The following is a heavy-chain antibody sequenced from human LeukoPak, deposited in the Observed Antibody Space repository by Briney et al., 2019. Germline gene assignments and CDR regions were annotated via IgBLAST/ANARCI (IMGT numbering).Heavy chain of an antibody. CDR1: GFTFDSYS. J-gene: IGHJ4*02. CDR3: ARGDRNKVTY. Sequence: PGGSLRLSCEASGFTFDSYSMSWVRQAPGKGLEWVANVHYDGSEKYYVDSVKGRFTISRDNPKNSLYLQMNSLRAEDTAVYYCARGDRNKVTYWGQGALVTVSS. V-gene: IGHV3-7*04. CDR2: VHYDGSEK. D-gene: IGHD2-21*02.